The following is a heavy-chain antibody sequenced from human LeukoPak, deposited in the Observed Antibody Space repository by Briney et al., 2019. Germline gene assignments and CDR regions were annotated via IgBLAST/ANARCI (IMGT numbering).Heavy chain of an antibody. CDR2: ISSSSSYI. J-gene: IGHJ4*02. V-gene: IGHV3-21*04. CDR1: GFTFSSYS. D-gene: IGHD3-22*01. Sequence: PGGSLRLSCAASGFTFSSYSMNWVRQAPGKGLGWVSSISSSSSYIYYADSVKGRFTISRDNSKNTLYLQMNSLRAEDTAVYYCAKVPITMIVVEPLLFDYWGQGTLVTVSS. CDR3: AKVPITMIVVEPLLFDY.